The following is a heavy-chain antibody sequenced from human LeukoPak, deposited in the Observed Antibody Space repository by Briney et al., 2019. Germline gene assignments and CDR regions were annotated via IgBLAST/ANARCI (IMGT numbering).Heavy chain of an antibody. CDR3: ARDAGYCTGGSCWYFDH. Sequence: ASVKVSFKASGYTFTGYYMHWVRQAPGQGLEWMGWINPNSGGTNYAQKFQGRVTMTRDTSISTAYMDLSRLISDDTAVYYCARDAGYCTGGSCWYFDHWGQGTLVTVSS. V-gene: IGHV1-2*02. CDR2: INPNSGGT. CDR1: GYTFTGYY. J-gene: IGHJ4*02. D-gene: IGHD2-15*01.